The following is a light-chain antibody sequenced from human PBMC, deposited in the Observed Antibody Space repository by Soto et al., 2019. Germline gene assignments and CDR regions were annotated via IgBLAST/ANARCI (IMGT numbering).Light chain of an antibody. J-gene: IGKJ2*01. CDR3: QQYGSSPYT. V-gene: IGKV3-20*01. CDR2: GAS. CDR1: QSVRSGY. Sequence: EIVLTQSPGTLSLSPGERATLSCRASQSVRSGYLAWYQQNPGQAPRLLIYGASYRATGIPDRFSGGGSGTDFTLPISRLEPEDLAVYYCQQYGSSPYTFGQGTKLEIK.